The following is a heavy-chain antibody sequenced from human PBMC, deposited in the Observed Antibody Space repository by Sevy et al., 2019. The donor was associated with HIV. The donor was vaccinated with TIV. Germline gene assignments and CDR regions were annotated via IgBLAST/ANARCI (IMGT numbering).Heavy chain of an antibody. CDR3: ARDSQAAAGTSHFDY. J-gene: IGHJ4*02. D-gene: IGHD6-13*01. CDR2: ISYDGSNK. CDR1: GFTFSSYA. Sequence: GGSLRLSCAASGFTFSSYAMHWVLQAPGKGLEWVAVISYDGSNKYYADSVKGRFTISRDNSKNTLYLQMNSLRAEDTAVYYCARDSQAAAGTSHFDYWGQGTLVTVSS. V-gene: IGHV3-30-3*01.